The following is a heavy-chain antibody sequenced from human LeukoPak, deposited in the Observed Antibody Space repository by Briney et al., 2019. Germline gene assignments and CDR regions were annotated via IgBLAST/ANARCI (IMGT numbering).Heavy chain of an antibody. D-gene: IGHD6-13*01. Sequence: PGGSLRLSCAASGFTFSSYGMHWVRQAPGKGLEWVAFIRYDGSNKYYADSVKGRFTISRDNSKNTLYLQMNSLRAEDTAVYYCAKSDRRTAAGTLSDYWGQGTLVTVSS. V-gene: IGHV3-30*02. CDR2: IRYDGSNK. CDR3: AKSDRRTAAGTLSDY. CDR1: GFTFSSYG. J-gene: IGHJ4*02.